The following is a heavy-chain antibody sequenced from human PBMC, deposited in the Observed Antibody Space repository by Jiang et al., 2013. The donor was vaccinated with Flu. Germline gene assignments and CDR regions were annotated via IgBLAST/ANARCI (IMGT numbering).Heavy chain of an antibody. CDR2: INPSGGGT. D-gene: IGHD3-16*01. V-gene: IGHV1-46*01. CDR3: GRDFYYDSPDY. J-gene: IGHJ4*02. Sequence: GAEVKKPGASVKLSCMASGYVFTDHYIHWVRQAPGQGLEWMGIINPSGGGTNYAHKFQGRVTMTRDTSTNTVYMEMSSLRPEDTALYFCGRDFYYDSPDYWGQGTLVTVSS. CDR1: GYVFTDHY.